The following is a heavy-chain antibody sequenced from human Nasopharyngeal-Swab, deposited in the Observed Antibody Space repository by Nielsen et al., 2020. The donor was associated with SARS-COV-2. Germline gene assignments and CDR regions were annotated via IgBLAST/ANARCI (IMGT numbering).Heavy chain of an antibody. D-gene: IGHD3-22*01. V-gene: IGHV5-51*01. CDR1: GYRFLSHW. CDR2: IYPGDSDT. J-gene: IGHJ3*02. CDR3: ARTAIEGGYYRGDAFDI. Sequence: GESLKISCKGSGYRFLSHWVGWVRQMPGKGLEWMGIIYPGDSDTRYSPSFQGQVTLSADKSINTAYLQWSSLTASDTAVYYCARTAIEGGYYRGDAFDIWGQGTMVTVSS.